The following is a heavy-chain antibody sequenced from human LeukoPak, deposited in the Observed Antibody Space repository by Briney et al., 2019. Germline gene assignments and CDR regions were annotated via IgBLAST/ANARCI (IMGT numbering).Heavy chain of an antibody. CDR1: GGSISSSSYY. J-gene: IGHJ5*02. CDR2: INHSGST. Sequence: KSSETLSLTCTVSGGSISSSSYYWGWIRQPPGKGLEWIGEINHSGSTNYNPSLKSRVTISVDTSKNQFSLRLRSVTAADTAVYYCARIGDCGDSSCYGGWFDPWGHGILVTVSS. CDR3: ARIGDCGDSSCYGGWFDP. D-gene: IGHD2-2*01. V-gene: IGHV4-39*01.